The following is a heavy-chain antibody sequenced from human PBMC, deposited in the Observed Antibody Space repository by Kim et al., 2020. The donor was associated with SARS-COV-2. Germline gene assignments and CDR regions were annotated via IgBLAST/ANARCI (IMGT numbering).Heavy chain of an antibody. J-gene: IGHJ4*02. CDR3: ARVFWIQLWLRSVLFDY. V-gene: IGHV3-30*01. Sequence: VKGRFTISRDNSKNTLYLQMNSLRAEDTAVYYCARVFWIQLWLRSVLFDYWGQGTLVTVSS. D-gene: IGHD5-18*01.